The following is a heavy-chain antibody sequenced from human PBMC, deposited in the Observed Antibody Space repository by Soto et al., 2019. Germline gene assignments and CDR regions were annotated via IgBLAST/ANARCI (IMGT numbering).Heavy chain of an antibody. CDR1: GFTFSSYA. Sequence: PGGSLRLSCAASGFTFSSYAMSWVRQAPGKGLEWVSTIGGSGGSTYYADSVKGRFTISRDNSNNTLYLQMNSLRAEDTAVYYCAKVSALIGGIHCFDYWGPGTLVTVSS. D-gene: IGHD1-26*01. V-gene: IGHV3-23*01. CDR3: AKVSALIGGIHCFDY. CDR2: IGGSGGST. J-gene: IGHJ4*02.